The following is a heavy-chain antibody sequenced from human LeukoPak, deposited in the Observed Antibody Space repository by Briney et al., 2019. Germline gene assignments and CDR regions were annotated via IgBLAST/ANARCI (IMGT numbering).Heavy chain of an antibody. Sequence: PGVSLTLPCAPSEFPLIICCVLWVRHAPGKGLEWVANIKQDGSQKYYVDSGKGRYNISRENAKNSVYLEMNSLRAEDTAVYYCARMVVRPNDYFEYWGQGTLVSVSS. V-gene: IGHV3-7*01. D-gene: IGHD2-15*01. CDR2: IKQDGSQK. J-gene: IGHJ4*02. CDR1: EFPLIICC. CDR3: ARMVVRPNDYFEY.